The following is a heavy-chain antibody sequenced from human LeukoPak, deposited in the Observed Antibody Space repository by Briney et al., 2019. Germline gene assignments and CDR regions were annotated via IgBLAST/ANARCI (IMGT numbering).Heavy chain of an antibody. D-gene: IGHD1-1*01. CDR1: GFTFSSYS. CDR2: ISRRSRHV. J-gene: IGHJ1*01. CDR3: VRDLLGSGSTTAYLHH. Sequence: GGSLRLSCAASGFTFSSYSMNWVRQAPGKGLEWVSSISRRSRHVYYAGSVKGRFTISRDNAWNSLYLQMNSLRAEDMAVYFCVRDLLGSGSTTAYLHHWGQGTLATVSS. V-gene: IGHV3-21*01.